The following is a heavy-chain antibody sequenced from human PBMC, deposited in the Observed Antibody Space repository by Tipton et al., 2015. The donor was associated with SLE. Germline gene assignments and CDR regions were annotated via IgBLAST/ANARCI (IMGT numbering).Heavy chain of an antibody. Sequence: TLSLTCTVSGDSISSSSYYWNWIRQHPGGGLEWIGYVAHNGYTYYNPSLKGRVSISVDTSKNQFSLKLTSVTAADTAVYYCARDHHSWFDPWGQGTLVTVSS. J-gene: IGHJ5*02. CDR2: VAHNGYT. CDR3: ARDHHSWFDP. D-gene: IGHD4-11*01. V-gene: IGHV4-31*03. CDR1: GDSISSSSYY.